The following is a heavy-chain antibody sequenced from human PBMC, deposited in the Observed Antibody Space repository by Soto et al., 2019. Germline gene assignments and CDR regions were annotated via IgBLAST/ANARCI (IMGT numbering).Heavy chain of an antibody. CDR3: ARDSVLMVYAIGWFDP. D-gene: IGHD2-8*01. Sequence: GGSLRLSCAASGFTFSSYGMHWVRQAPGKGLEWVAVIWYDGSNKYYADSVKGRFTISRDNSKNTLYLQMNSLRAEDTAVYYCARDSVLMVYAIGWFDPWGQGTLVTVSS. CDR2: IWYDGSNK. CDR1: GFTFSSYG. J-gene: IGHJ5*02. V-gene: IGHV3-33*01.